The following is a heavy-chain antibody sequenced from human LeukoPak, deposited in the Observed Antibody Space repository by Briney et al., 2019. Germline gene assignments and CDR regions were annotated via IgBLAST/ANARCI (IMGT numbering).Heavy chain of an antibody. CDR3: AKDHDGGNSRAWYFDY. V-gene: IGHV3-30*02. D-gene: IGHD4-23*01. CDR2: IRYDGSNK. CDR1: GFTFSSYG. Sequence: PGGPLRLSCAASGFTFSSYGMLWVRQAPGKGLEWVAFIRYDGSNKYYADSVKGRFTISRDNSKNTLYLQMNSLRAEDTAVYYCAKDHDGGNSRAWYFDYWGQGTLVTVSS. J-gene: IGHJ4*02.